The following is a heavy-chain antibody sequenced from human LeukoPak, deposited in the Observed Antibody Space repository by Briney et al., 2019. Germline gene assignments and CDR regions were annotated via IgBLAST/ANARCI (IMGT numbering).Heavy chain of an antibody. CDR3: AKDSYDYVWGAYRGSWFDS. J-gene: IGHJ5*01. CDR2: ISVYNGDT. D-gene: IGHD3-16*01. V-gene: IGHV1-18*01. Sequence: ASVKVSCKASGYAFNNFGITWVRQAPGQGLELMGWISVYNGDTKYAPKFQDRVTMTADKSTSTAYMELRSLRSDDRAVYYCAKDSYDYVWGAYRGSWFDSWGQGTLVTVS. CDR1: GYAFNNFG.